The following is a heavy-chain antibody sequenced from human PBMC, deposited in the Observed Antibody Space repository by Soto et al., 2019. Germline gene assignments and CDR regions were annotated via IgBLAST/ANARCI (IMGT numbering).Heavy chain of an antibody. CDR1: GFTFGDYA. V-gene: IGHV3-49*04. CDR2: IRSKAYGGTT. Sequence: LRLSCTASGFTFGDYAMSWVRQAPGKGLEWVGFIRSKAYGGTTEYAASVKGRFTISRDDSKSIAYLQMNSLKTEDTAVYYCTRGDYYDSSGYYLDYYYGMDVWGQGTTVTVSS. D-gene: IGHD3-22*01. J-gene: IGHJ6*02. CDR3: TRGDYYDSSGYYLDYYYGMDV.